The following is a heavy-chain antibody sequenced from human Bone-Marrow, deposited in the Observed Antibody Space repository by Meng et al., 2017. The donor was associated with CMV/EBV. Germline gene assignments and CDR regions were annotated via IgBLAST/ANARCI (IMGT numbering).Heavy chain of an antibody. CDR2: IVVGSGYT. J-gene: IGHJ6*02. Sequence: SVKVSCKASGFSFTNAAVRWVRQARGEPLEWIGWIVVGSGYTSYAQKLQGRVTITRDTATSTAYMEVSSLRSDDTAVYYCASKAMDVWGQGTTVTVSS. CDR3: ASKAMDV. V-gene: IGHV1-58*01. CDR1: GFSFTNAA.